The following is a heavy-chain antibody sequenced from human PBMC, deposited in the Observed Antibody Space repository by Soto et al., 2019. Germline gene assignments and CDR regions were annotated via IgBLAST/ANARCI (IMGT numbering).Heavy chain of an antibody. J-gene: IGHJ4*02. CDR3: ASLSHCSSTSCYPLDY. Sequence: SEILCLTCTVSGGSISSSSYYWGWIRQPPGKGLEWIGSIYYSGSTYYNPSLKSRVTISVDTSKNQFSLKLSSVTAADTAVYYCASLSHCSSTSCYPLDYWGQGTLVTVSS. D-gene: IGHD2-2*01. V-gene: IGHV4-39*01. CDR2: IYYSGST. CDR1: GGSISSSSYY.